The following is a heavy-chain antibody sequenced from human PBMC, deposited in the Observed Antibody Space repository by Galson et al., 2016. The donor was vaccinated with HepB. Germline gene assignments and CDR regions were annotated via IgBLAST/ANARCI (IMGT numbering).Heavy chain of an antibody. D-gene: IGHD5-24*01. CDR2: SSDTGATT. CDR3: TRDGYNHIAFDI. V-gene: IGHV3-23*01. J-gene: IGHJ3*02. Sequence: SLRLSCAASRLTFSSYWMTWVRQAPGKGLEWVSSSSDTGATTYYADSVKGRFTISRDNLRNTLYLQLDSLRAEDTALYYCTRDGYNHIAFDIWGRGTMVTVSS. CDR1: RLTFSSYW.